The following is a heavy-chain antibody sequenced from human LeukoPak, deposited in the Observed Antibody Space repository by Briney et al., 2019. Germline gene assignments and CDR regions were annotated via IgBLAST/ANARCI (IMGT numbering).Heavy chain of an antibody. CDR2: INPSGGST. CDR1: GYTFTSYY. V-gene: IGHV1-46*01. CDR3: ARDLSPQFRITMVRGILGY. D-gene: IGHD3-10*01. J-gene: IGHJ4*02. Sequence: ASVKVSCKASGYTFTSYYMHWVRQAPGQGLEWMGIINPSGGSTSYAQKFQGRVTMTRDTSTSTVYMELSSPRSEDTAVYYCARDLSPQFRITMVRGILGYWGQGTLVTVSS.